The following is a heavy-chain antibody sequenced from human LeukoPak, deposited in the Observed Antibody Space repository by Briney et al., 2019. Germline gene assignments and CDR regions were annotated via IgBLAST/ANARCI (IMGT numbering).Heavy chain of an antibody. D-gene: IGHD2-2*01. CDR2: INPNSGGT. J-gene: IGHJ5*02. CDR3: ARGDIVVVPAATPLLYNWFDP. CDR1: GYTFTSYY. V-gene: IGHV1-2*04. Sequence: ASVKVSCEASGYTFTSYYMHWVRQAPGQGLEWMGWINPNSGGTNYAQKFQGWVTMTRDTSISTAYMELSRLRSDDTAVYYCARGDIVVVPAATPLLYNWFDPWGQGTLVTISS.